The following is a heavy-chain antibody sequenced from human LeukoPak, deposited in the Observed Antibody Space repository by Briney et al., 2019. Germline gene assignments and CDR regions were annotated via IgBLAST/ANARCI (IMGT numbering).Heavy chain of an antibody. CDR3: AKGTVRYSGYDYGNYFDY. J-gene: IGHJ4*02. CDR2: ISGSGGST. CDR1: GFTFSSYA. D-gene: IGHD5-12*01. Sequence: GGSLRLSCAASGFTFSSYAMSWVRQAPGKGLEWVSAISGSGGSTYYADSVKGRFTISRDNSKNTLYLQMNSLRAEDTAVYYCAKGTVRYSGYDYGNYFDYWGQGTLVTVSS. V-gene: IGHV3-23*01.